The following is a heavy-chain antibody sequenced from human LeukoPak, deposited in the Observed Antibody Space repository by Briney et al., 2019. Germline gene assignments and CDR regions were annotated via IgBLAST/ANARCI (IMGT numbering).Heavy chain of an antibody. Sequence: GGPVRLSCGASGLLVSSNYMSWVRHAPGKGLEWVSVTYSGGRTYYADSVKGRFTISRDNSKNTLYLQMDSLRAEDTAVYYCAKDYGANSAPYLAHWGQGTLVTVSS. V-gene: IGHV3-53*01. CDR2: TYSGGRT. J-gene: IGHJ4*02. D-gene: IGHD4-23*01. CDR1: GLLVSSNY. CDR3: AKDYGANSAPYLAH.